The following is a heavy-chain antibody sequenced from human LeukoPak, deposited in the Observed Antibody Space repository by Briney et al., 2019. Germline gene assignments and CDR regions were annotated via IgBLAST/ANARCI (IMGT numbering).Heavy chain of an antibody. V-gene: IGHV4-59*08. D-gene: IGHD6-13*01. CDR2: IYYSGST. CDR3: ARRLDSSTWFALDV. CDR1: GGSISGYY. J-gene: IGHJ6*02. Sequence: SETLSLTCTVSGGSISGYYWSWIRQPPGQGMEWIGYIYYSGSTNYNPSLKSRVTISLDTSKNQFSLKLTSVSAADTALYYCARRLDSSTWFALDVWGQGTTVTVSS.